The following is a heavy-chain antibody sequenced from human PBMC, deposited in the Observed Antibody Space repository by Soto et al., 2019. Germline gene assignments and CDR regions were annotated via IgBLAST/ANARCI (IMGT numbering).Heavy chain of an antibody. D-gene: IGHD4-17*01. V-gene: IGHV4-30-2*01. J-gene: IGHJ6*02. CDR1: GGSISSGGYS. CDR2: TYHSGST. CDR3: ARAHYGDYGYGMDV. Sequence: QLQLQESGSGLVKPSQTLSLTCAVSGGSISSGGYSWSWIRQPPGKGLEWIGYTYHSGSTYYNPSLKSRVTISVDRSKNQFSLKLSSVTAADTAVYYCARAHYGDYGYGMDVWSQGTTVTVSS.